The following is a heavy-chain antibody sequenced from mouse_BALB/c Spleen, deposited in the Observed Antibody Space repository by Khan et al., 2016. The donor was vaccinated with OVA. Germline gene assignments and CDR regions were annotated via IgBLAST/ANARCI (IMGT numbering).Heavy chain of an antibody. V-gene: IGHV3-8*02. CDR3: ARYDYDYDGAFAY. D-gene: IGHD2-4*01. CDR1: GDSITSGY. CDR2: ISYSGST. J-gene: IGHJ3*01. Sequence: EVQLQESGPSLVKPSQTLSLTCSVTGDSITSGYWNWIRKFPGNKLEYMGYISYSGSTYYTPSLKSRISITRDTSKNQYYLQLNSVTTEDTATYYGARYDYDYDGAFAYWGQGTLVTVSA.